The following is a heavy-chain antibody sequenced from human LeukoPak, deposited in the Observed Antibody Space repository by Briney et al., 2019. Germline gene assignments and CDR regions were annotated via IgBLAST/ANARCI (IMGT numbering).Heavy chain of an antibody. Sequence: SSETLSLTCAVYGGSFSGYYWSWIRQPPGKGLEWIGQINHSESTNYNPSLKSRLTISVDTPKNQFSLTLSSVTAAHTLVYYCARDPLQYGDFWSGYLLGDYYYYMDVWGKGTTVTVSS. D-gene: IGHD3-3*01. CDR2: INHSEST. V-gene: IGHV4-34*01. J-gene: IGHJ6*03. CDR3: ARDPLQYGDFWSGYLLGDYYYYMDV. CDR1: GGSFSGYY.